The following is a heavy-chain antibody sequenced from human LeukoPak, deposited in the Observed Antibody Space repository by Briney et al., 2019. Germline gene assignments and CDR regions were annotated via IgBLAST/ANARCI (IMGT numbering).Heavy chain of an antibody. D-gene: IGHD5-18*01. Sequence: SETLSLTCTVSGGSMSPYHWGWIRQPPGKGLEWTGYIYYSGSTNYNPSLKSRVTISVDTSKNQFSLKLSSVTAADTAVYYCAREATEYSYGYDYFDYWGQGTLVTVSS. V-gene: IGHV4-59*12. CDR3: AREATEYSYGYDYFDY. J-gene: IGHJ4*02. CDR1: GGSMSPYH. CDR2: IYYSGST.